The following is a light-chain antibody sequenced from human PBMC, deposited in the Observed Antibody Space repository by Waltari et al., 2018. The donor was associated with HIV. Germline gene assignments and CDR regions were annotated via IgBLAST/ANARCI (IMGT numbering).Light chain of an antibody. CDR2: DFN. Sequence: QSALTQPHSVPGSPGQPLPLPFTGTNSYVHTFVSWYQQHPAKAPKVIIYDFNKRHTGVPDRFSGSKSGNTASLTISGLQAEDEADYHCCSHAGNFIFVFGTGTKVTVL. CDR1: NSYVHTF. CDR3: CSHAGNFIFV. J-gene: IGLJ1*01. V-gene: IGLV2-11*01.